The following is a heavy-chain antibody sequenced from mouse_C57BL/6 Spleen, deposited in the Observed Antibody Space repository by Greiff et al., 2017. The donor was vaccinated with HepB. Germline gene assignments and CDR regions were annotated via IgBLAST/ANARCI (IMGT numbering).Heavy chain of an antibody. V-gene: IGHV1-42*01. J-gene: IGHJ3*01. D-gene: IGHD2-4*01. Sequence: VQLQQSGPELVKPGASVKISCKASGYSFTGYYMNWVKQSPEKSLAWIGEITPSTGGTTYNQKFKAKATLTVDKSSSTAYMQLQSLTSEDSAVYYCARGSDYDGLAYWGQETLVTVSA. CDR2: ITPSTGGT. CDR1: GYSFTGYY. CDR3: ARGSDYDGLAY.